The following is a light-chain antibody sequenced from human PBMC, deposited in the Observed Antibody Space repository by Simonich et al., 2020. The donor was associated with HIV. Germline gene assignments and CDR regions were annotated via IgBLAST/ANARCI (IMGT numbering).Light chain of an antibody. CDR3: MQGTHSFT. CDR2: KVS. CDR1: QSLVHSDGNTY. V-gene: IGKV2-30*02. J-gene: IGKJ3*01. Sequence: DVVMTQSPLSLPITLGQPASISCSSSQSLVHSDGNTYLNWFQQRPGQSPRRLIYKVSNRDSGVPDRFSGSGSGTDFTLKISRVEAEDVGVYYCMQGTHSFTFGPGTKVDIK.